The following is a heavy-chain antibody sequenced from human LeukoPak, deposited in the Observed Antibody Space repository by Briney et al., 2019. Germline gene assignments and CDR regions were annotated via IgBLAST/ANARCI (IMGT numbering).Heavy chain of an antibody. Sequence: SETLSLTCTVSGGSISSGGYYWSWIRQHPGKGLEWIGYIYYSGSTYYNPSLKSRVTISVDTSKNQFSLKLSSVTAADTAVYYCARVVADYGDYVGNYYYGMDVWGQGITVTVSS. J-gene: IGHJ6*02. V-gene: IGHV4-31*03. CDR2: IYYSGST. CDR3: ARVVADYGDYVGNYYYGMDV. D-gene: IGHD4-17*01. CDR1: GGSISSGGYY.